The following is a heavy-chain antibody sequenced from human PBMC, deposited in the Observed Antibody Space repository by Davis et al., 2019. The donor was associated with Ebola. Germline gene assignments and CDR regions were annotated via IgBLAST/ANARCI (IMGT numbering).Heavy chain of an antibody. CDR1: GGSFSGYY. CDR2: INHSGST. V-gene: IGHV4-34*01. D-gene: IGHD3-22*01. Sequence: SETLSLTCAVYGGSFSGYYWSWIRQPPGKGLEWIGEINHSGSTNYNPSLKSRVTISVDTSKNQFCLKLSSVTAADTAVYYCAREPVQYYYDSSGYYGADAFDIWGQGTMVTVSS. J-gene: IGHJ3*02. CDR3: AREPVQYYYDSSGYYGADAFDI.